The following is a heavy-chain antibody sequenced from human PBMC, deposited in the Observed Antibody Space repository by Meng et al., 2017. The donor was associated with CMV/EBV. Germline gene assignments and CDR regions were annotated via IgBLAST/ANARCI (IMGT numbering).Heavy chain of an antibody. J-gene: IGHJ4*02. Sequence: HVPLQQWGARLLMPSETLSLTCAVYGGSFSGYYWSLIRQPPGKGLEWIGEINHSGSTNYNPSLKSRVTISVDTSKNQFSLKLSSVTAADTAVYYCAGGIAAAGTRYFDYWGQGTLVTVSS. CDR3: AGGIAAAGTRYFDY. D-gene: IGHD6-13*01. CDR1: GGSFSGYY. CDR2: INHSGST. V-gene: IGHV4-34*01.